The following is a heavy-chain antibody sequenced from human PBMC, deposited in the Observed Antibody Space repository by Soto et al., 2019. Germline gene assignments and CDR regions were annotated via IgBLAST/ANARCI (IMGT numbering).Heavy chain of an antibody. D-gene: IGHD5-12*01. Sequence: GGSLRLSCAASGFTFSSYAMSWVRQAPGKGLEWVSAISGSGGSTYYADSVKGRFTISRDNSKNTLYLQMNSLRAEDTAVYYCAKGARDGYTLWVFDYWGQGTLVTVAS. V-gene: IGHV3-23*01. CDR3: AKGARDGYTLWVFDY. CDR2: ISGSGGST. CDR1: GFTFSSYA. J-gene: IGHJ4*02.